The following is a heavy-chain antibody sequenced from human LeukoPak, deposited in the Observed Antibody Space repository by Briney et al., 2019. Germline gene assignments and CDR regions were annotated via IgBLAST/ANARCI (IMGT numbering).Heavy chain of an antibody. D-gene: IGHD3-10*01. CDR1: GFTFSSYA. V-gene: IGHV3-64D*06. J-gene: IGHJ6*02. CDR2: ISNNGGTT. Sequence: GGSLRLSCAASGFTFSSYAMSWVRQAPGKGLEYVSAISNNGGTTYYADSVKGRFTISRDNSKNTLYLQMSSLRPEDTAVYYCVRSSGSMDVWGQGTTVTVSS. CDR3: VRSSGSMDV.